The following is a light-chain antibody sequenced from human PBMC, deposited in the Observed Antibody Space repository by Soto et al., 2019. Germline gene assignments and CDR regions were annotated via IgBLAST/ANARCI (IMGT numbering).Light chain of an antibody. Sequence: QSALTQPASVSGSPGQSITISCTGTSGDVGGHNYVSWYQQHPGKTPKLMIYDVSNRPSGVSNRFSGSKSGNTASLSISGLQAEDEADYYCSSYRSTSTLYVFGTGTKVTVL. V-gene: IGLV2-14*03. J-gene: IGLJ1*01. CDR2: DVS. CDR1: SGDVGGHNY. CDR3: SSYRSTSTLYV.